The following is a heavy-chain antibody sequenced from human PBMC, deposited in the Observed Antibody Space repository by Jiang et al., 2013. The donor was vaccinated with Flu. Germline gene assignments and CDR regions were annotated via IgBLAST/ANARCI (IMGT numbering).Heavy chain of an antibody. V-gene: IGHV3-48*01. Sequence: GGLVQPGGSLRLSCAVSGFSISGNSLNWVRQAPGKGLDWVSFISGIGSGTYYADSVKGRFTISRDNAKNSFYLQMNSLRAEDTAVYYCLGQGGYSSWGQGALVTVSS. D-gene: IGHD2-21*01. CDR1: GFSISGNS. CDR2: ISGIGSGT. J-gene: IGHJ5*02. CDR3: LGQGGYSS.